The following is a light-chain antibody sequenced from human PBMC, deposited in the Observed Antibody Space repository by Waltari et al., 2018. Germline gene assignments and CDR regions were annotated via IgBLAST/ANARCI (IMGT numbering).Light chain of an antibody. CDR3: SSYTSSGTGVL. CDR2: DVT. Sequence: QSALTQPASVSGSPGQSITISCTGTSSDVGGYNYVSWYQQHPGKDPKLMIYDVTNRPSGVSNRFSGSKSGNTAALTISGLQAEDEADYYCSSYTSSGTGVLFGGGTKLSVL. V-gene: IGLV2-14*03. CDR1: SSDVGGYNY. J-gene: IGLJ2*01.